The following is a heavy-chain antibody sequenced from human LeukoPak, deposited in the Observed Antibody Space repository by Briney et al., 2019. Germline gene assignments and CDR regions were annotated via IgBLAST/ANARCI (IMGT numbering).Heavy chain of an antibody. CDR3: ARYSSSLHYYYYGMDV. CDR1: GYTFTSYD. J-gene: IGHJ6*02. D-gene: IGHD6-13*01. CDR2: MNPNSGNT. V-gene: IGHV1-8*01. Sequence: RASVKVSCKASGYTFTSYDINWVRQATGQGLEWMGWMNPNSGNTGYAQKFQGRVTMTRNTSISTAYMELSSLRSEDTAAYYCARYSSSLHYYYYGMDVWGQGTTVTVSS.